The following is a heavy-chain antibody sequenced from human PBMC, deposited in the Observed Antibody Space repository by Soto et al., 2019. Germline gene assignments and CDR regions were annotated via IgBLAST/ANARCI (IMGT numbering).Heavy chain of an antibody. CDR2: ISYDGSNT. CDR1: GFTFNNYG. CDR3: AKNSGYSYGFPFEY. J-gene: IGHJ4*02. Sequence: GGSLRLSCAASGFTFNNYGMHWVRQAPGKGLEWVAVISYDGSNTYYADSLKGRFTISRDNSKNTLYLQMNSLRAEDTAVYYCAKNSGYSYGFPFEYRGQGTLVTVSS. D-gene: IGHD5-18*01. V-gene: IGHV3-30*18.